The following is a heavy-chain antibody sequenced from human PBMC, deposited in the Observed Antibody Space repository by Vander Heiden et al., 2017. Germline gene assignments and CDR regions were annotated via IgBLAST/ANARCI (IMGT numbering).Heavy chain of an antibody. Sequence: QVQLVESEGGVVQPGGSLRLACAASGSSFSDSNMHWVRQAPGKGLEWVSTIWYDESNKVYLDSVKGRFTISRDNSMNTVYLHMDSLRVEDTAMYYCARDDGGLLDFWGQGTLVTVSS. CDR3: ARDDGGLLDF. J-gene: IGHJ4*02. V-gene: IGHV3-33*01. CDR1: GSSFSDSN. CDR2: IWYDESNK. D-gene: IGHD3-16*01.